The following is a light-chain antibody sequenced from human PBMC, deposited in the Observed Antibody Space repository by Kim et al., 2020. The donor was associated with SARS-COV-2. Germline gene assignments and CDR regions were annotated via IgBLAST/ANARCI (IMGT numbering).Light chain of an antibody. J-gene: IGKJ1*01. CDR3: QQYNNWPPERT. CDR1: QSGSSN. CDR2: GAT. V-gene: IGKV3-15*01. Sequence: PGERATLSGRAGQSGSSNSAVYQHTPGQAPRLLSYGATTRATGIPARFSGSGSGTEFTLTISSLQSEDFAVYYCQQYNNWPPERTFGQGTQVDIK.